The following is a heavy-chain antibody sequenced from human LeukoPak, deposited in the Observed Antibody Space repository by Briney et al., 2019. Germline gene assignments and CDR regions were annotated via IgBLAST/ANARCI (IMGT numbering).Heavy chain of an antibody. CDR3: ARGWLGSAFDN. D-gene: IGHD6-19*01. V-gene: IGHV3-30*03. Sequence: GRSLRLSCAASGFTFSSYGMHWVRQAPGKGLEWVAVISYDGSNKYYADSVKGRFTISRDNSKNTLYLQIDSLRADDTAVFYCARGWLGSAFDNWGQGTLVTVSS. CDR1: GFTFSSYG. J-gene: IGHJ4*02. CDR2: ISYDGSNK.